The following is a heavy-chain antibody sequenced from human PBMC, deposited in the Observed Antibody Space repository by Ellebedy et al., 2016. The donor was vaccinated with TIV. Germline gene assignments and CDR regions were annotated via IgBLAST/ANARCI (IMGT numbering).Heavy chain of an antibody. CDR3: ARHGERGYSYGYDYYGMDV. J-gene: IGHJ6*02. CDR2: IYYSWST. CDR1: RGSISSYY. D-gene: IGHD5-18*01. V-gene: IGHV4-59*08. Sequence: MPSETLSLTCTVSRGSISSYYWSWIRQPPGKGLAWLWYIYYSWSTYYNPSLKSRVTISVDTSKNQFSLKLSSVTAADTAIYYCARHGERGYSYGYDYYGMDVWGQGTTVTVSS.